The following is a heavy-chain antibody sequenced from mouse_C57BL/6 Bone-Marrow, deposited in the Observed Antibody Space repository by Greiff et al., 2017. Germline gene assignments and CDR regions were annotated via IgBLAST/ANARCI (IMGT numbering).Heavy chain of an antibody. CDR3: ARSEITTVVATNAMGD. V-gene: IGHV1-7*01. Sequence: VQLVESGAELAKPGASVKLSCKASGYTFTSYWLHWVKQRPGQGLEWIGYITPSSGYTKYNQKFKDKATLTADKSSSTAYMQLSSLTYEDSAVYYCARSEITTVVATNAMGDWGQGTSVTVSS. J-gene: IGHJ4*01. CDR1: GYTFTSYW. D-gene: IGHD1-1*01. CDR2: ITPSSGYT.